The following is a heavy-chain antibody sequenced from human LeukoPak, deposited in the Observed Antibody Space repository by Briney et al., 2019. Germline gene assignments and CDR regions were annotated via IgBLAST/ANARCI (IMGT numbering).Heavy chain of an antibody. CDR1: GYTFTGYY. Sequence: ASVKVSCKASGYTFTGYYMHWVRQAPGQGLEWLGWINTNTGNPTYAQGFTGRFVFSLDTSVSTAYLQISSLKAEDTAVYYCARVTMVRGVITVDYWGQGTLVTVSS. CDR2: INTNTGNP. CDR3: ARVTMVRGVITVDY. D-gene: IGHD3-10*01. J-gene: IGHJ4*02. V-gene: IGHV7-4-1*02.